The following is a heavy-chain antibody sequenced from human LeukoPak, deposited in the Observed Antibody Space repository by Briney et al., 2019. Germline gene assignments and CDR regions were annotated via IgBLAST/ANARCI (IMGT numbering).Heavy chain of an antibody. Sequence: SSETLSLTCAVSGGSISSGGYSWSWVRQAPGKGLEWVSAISGSGGSTYYADSVKGRFTISRDNTKNTLYLQMNSLRAEDTAVYYCARGAGYDYVWDIDYWGQGTLVTVSS. V-gene: IGHV3-23*01. CDR3: ARGAGYDYVWDIDY. CDR2: ISGSGGST. J-gene: IGHJ4*02. D-gene: IGHD3-16*01. CDR1: GGSISSGGYS.